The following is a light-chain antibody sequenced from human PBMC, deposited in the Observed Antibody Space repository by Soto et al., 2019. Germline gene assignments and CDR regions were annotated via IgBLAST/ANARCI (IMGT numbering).Light chain of an antibody. J-gene: IGLJ2*01. CDR1: SSNIGAGYD. CDR3: QSYDSSLSAP. Sequence: QSVLTQPPSVSGAPGQRVTISCTGSSSNIGAGYDVHWYQQLPGTAPKLLIYGNSNRPSGVPDRFSGSKSGTSASLAITGLQAEDEADHYCQSYDSSLSAPFGGGTKLTVL. CDR2: GNS. V-gene: IGLV1-40*01.